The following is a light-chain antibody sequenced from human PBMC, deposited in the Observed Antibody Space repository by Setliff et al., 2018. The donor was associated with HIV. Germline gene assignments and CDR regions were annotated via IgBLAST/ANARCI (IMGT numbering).Light chain of an antibody. Sequence: QSALTQPPSASGSPGQSVTISCTGTSSDVGRYNYVSWYQQHPGKAPKLIIYEVSKRPSGVPDRFSGSKSGNTASLTVSGLQAEDEADYYCSSCVGGNFEVFGEGTKVTVL. V-gene: IGLV2-8*01. J-gene: IGLJ2*01. CDR2: EVS. CDR3: SSCVGGNFEV. CDR1: SSDVGRYNY.